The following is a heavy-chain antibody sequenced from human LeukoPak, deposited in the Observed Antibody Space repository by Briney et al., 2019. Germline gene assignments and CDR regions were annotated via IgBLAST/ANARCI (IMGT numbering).Heavy chain of an antibody. CDR3: ARGGRLLGKFDY. CDR1: GGSISSSTYY. V-gene: IGHV4-39*07. J-gene: IGHJ4*02. D-gene: IGHD3-22*01. Sequence: SETLSLTCTVSGGSISSSTYYWDWIRQPPGKGLEWIGSIYYSGRTYYNPSLMSRVTVSVDTSTNQFSLKLSSVTAADTAVYFCARGGRLLGKFDYWGQGTLVTVSS. CDR2: IYYSGRT.